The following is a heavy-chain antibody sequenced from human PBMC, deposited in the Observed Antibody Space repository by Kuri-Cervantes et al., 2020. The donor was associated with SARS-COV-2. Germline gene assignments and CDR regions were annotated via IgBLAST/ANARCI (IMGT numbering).Heavy chain of an antibody. CDR1: GFTFTTFA. CDR3: ARKRTVVTDSPIDY. Sequence: GESLKISCAASGFTFTTFAMSWVRQAPGKGLEWVSGINWNGGSTGYADSVKGRFTISRDNAKNSLYLQMNSLRAEDTAVYYCARKRTVVTDSPIDYWGQGTLVTVSS. CDR2: INWNGGST. V-gene: IGHV3-20*04. D-gene: IGHD2-21*02. J-gene: IGHJ4*02.